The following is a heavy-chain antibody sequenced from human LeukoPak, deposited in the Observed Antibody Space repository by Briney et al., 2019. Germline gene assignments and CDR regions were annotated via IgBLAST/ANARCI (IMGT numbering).Heavy chain of an antibody. D-gene: IGHD6-19*01. Sequence: ASVTVSCKASGYTFTGYYMHWVRQAPGQGLEWMGWINPNSGGTNYAQKFQGRVTMTRDTSISTAYMELSRLRSDDTAVYYCATDTAVAGMGTYYFDDWGQGTLVTVSS. CDR1: GYTFTGYY. CDR3: ATDTAVAGMGTYYFDD. J-gene: IGHJ4*02. CDR2: INPNSGGT. V-gene: IGHV1-2*02.